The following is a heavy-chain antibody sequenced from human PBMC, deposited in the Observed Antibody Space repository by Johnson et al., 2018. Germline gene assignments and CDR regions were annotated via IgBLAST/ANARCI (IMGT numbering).Heavy chain of an antibody. CDR1: GFPFDGYA. D-gene: IGHD5-24*01. Sequence: EVQLVESGGGLVQXGRSLRLSCAASGFPFDGYAMHWVRQAPGKGLEWVSGIRWNSGSLGYVDSVKGRFTISRDNAKNSLYLQMNSLRAEDTALYYCAKGGWPNYYYYHIDVWGQGTTVTVSS. CDR3: AKGGWPNYYYYHIDV. CDR2: IRWNSGSL. J-gene: IGHJ6*02. V-gene: IGHV3-9*01.